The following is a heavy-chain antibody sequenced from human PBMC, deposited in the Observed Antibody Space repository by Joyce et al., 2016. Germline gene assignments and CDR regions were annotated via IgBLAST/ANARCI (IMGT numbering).Heavy chain of an antibody. V-gene: IGHV4-39*07. J-gene: IGHJ5*02. D-gene: IGHD2-15*01. Sequence: QLQLQESGPGLVKPSETLSLSCTVSGGSISSSTYYWGWIRQPPRKGLEWIGSVYYRGSTYYNPSLKSRVTISVDTSKNQFSLKLTSVTAADTAVYYCVRSFFYCSGGSCFSGEWFDPWGQGTLVTVSS. CDR2: VYYRGST. CDR1: GGSISSSTYY. CDR3: VRSFFYCSGGSCFSGEWFDP.